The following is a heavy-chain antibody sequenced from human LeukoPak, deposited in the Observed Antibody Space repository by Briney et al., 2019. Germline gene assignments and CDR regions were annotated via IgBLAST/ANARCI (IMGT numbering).Heavy chain of an antibody. CDR2: ISAYNGNT. J-gene: IGHJ4*02. V-gene: IGHV1-18*01. CDR1: GYTFTGYG. Sequence: ASVKVSCKASGYTFTGYGISWVRQAPGQGLEWMGWISAYNGNTNYAQKLQGRVTMTTDTSTSTAYMELRSLRSDDTAVYYCARDRHYDSSEGPYFDYWGQGTLVTVSS. D-gene: IGHD3-22*01. CDR3: ARDRHYDSSEGPYFDY.